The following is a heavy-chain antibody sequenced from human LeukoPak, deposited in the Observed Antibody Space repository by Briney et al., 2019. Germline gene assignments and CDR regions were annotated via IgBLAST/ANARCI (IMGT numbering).Heavy chain of an antibody. J-gene: IGHJ4*02. CDR1: GFTFSGSA. CDR2: IRSKVNSYAT. CDR3: TTDAKYFYGSGSPFPFDY. D-gene: IGHD3-10*01. V-gene: IGHV3-73*01. Sequence: PGGSLKLSCAASGFTFSGSAMHWVRQASGKGLEWVSRIRSKVNSYATAYAASVKGRFTISRDDSKNTAYLQMNSLKTEDTAVYYCTTDAKYFYGSGSPFPFDYWGQGTLVTVSS.